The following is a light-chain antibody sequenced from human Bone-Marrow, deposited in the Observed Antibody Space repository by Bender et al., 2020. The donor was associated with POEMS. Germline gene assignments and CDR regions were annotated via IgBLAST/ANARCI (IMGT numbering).Light chain of an antibody. Sequence: QSALTQPASVSGSPGQSITISCTGTTNDVGGYKYVSWYQQHPGKAPKLIIYDVSNRPSGVSNRFSGSKSGNTASLTISGLQAEDEADYYCSSYTSSSTRVFGTGTKVTVL. CDR2: DVS. CDR1: TNDVGGYKY. V-gene: IGLV2-14*03. CDR3: SSYTSSSTRV. J-gene: IGLJ1*01.